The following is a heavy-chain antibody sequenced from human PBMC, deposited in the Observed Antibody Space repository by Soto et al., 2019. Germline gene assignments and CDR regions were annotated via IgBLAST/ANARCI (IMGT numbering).Heavy chain of an antibody. CDR1: GYTFTSYD. Sequence: QVQLVQSGAEVKKPGASVKVSCKASGYTFTSYDINWVRQATGQGLEWMGWMNPNSGDTGFGQKFQGRVTMTRNTSTSTAYMELNSLSSEDTAVYYCGRGSRTFDFWCQGSTVTVSS. V-gene: IGHV1-8*01. CDR3: GRGSRTFDF. CDR2: MNPNSGDT. J-gene: IGHJ3*01.